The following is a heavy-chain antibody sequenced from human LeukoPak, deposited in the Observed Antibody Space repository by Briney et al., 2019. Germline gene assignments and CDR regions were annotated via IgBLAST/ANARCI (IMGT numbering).Heavy chain of an antibody. J-gene: IGHJ4*02. Sequence: PSETLSLTCTVSGDPIISYSNYTWSWIRQPPGKGLEWIGYIYYHGSTNYNPSLKSRVTFSVDTSKNQFSLKLSSVTAADTAVYYCAREYSAFDYWGQGTLVTVSS. V-gene: IGHV4-61*01. D-gene: IGHD6-13*01. CDR2: IYYHGST. CDR1: GDPIISYSNY. CDR3: AREYSAFDY.